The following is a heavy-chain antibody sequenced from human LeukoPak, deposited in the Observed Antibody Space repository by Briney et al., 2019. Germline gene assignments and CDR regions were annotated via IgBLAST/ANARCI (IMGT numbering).Heavy chain of an antibody. V-gene: IGHV3-30*04. CDR1: GFTFSSYA. J-gene: IGHJ6*02. D-gene: IGHD3-10*01. CDR2: ISYDGSNK. CDR3: ARDRFSMVRGPLYYYYGMDV. Sequence: TGGSLRLSCAASGFTFSSYAMHGVRQAPGKGLEWVAVISYDGSNKYYADSVKGRFTISRDNSKNTLYLQMNSLRAEDTAVYYCARDRFSMVRGPLYYYYGMDVWGQGTTVTVSS.